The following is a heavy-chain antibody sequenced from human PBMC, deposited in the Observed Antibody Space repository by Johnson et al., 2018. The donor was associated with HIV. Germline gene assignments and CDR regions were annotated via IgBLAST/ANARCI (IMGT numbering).Heavy chain of an antibody. D-gene: IGHD5-12*01. V-gene: IGHV3-30*19. J-gene: IGHJ3*02. CDR1: GFTFSSYG. CDR3: AREWLRSRGGAFDI. CDR2: ISSDGSNT. Sequence: VQLVESGGGVVQPGGSLRLSCAASGFTFSSYGMHWVRQAPGTRLEWVAVISSDGSNTYYADSVKGRLTISRDHSKNTLYLQMTSLRAEDTAGYYCAREWLRSRGGAFDIWGQGTMVTVSS.